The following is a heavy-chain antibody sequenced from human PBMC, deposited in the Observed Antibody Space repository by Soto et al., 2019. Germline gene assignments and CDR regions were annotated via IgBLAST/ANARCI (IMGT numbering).Heavy chain of an antibody. CDR1: GFTFSSYS. CDR3: VKAHGYDFDY. CDR2: ISSSSSTI. J-gene: IGHJ4*02. D-gene: IGHD5-12*01. Sequence: GGSLRLSCAASGFTFSSYSMNWVRQAPGKGLEWVSYISSSSSTIYYADSVKGRFTISRDNSNNTLYFQMSSLRAEDTAVYYCVKAHGYDFDYWGQGTLVTVSS. V-gene: IGHV3-48*01.